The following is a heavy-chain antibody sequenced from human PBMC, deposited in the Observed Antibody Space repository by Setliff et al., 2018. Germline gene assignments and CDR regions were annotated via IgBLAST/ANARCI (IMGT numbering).Heavy chain of an antibody. CDR3: GRASRFGTIVYRGDYYMDV. V-gene: IGHV7-4-1*02. J-gene: IGHJ6*03. D-gene: IGHD3-10*01. CDR2: INTNTGNP. Sequence: ASVKVSCKASGYIFTTYAIGWMRQAPGQGPEWMGWINTNTGNPSYAQGFTGRFVFSLDTSVSTAYLQISSLKAEDSAVYYCGRASRFGTIVYRGDYYMDVWGKGTTVTVS. CDR1: GYIFTTYA.